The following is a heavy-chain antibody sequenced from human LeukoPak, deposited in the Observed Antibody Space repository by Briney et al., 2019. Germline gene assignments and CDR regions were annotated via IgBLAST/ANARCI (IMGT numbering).Heavy chain of an antibody. J-gene: IGHJ4*02. CDR2: IYYSGST. CDR3: ARSRKGYCSGGSCPYFDY. V-gene: IGHV4-30-4*01. CDR1: GGSISSGDYY. D-gene: IGHD2-15*01. Sequence: SQTLSLTCTVPGGSISSGDYYWSWIRQPPGKGLEWIGYIYYSGSTYYNPSLKSRVTISVDTSKNQFSLKLSSVTAADTAVYYCARSRKGYCSGGSCPYFDYWGQGTLVTVSS.